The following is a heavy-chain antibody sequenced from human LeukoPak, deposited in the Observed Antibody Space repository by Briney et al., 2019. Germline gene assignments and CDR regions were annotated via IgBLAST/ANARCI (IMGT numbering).Heavy chain of an antibody. Sequence: SQTLSLTCTVSGGSISSGGYYWSWIRQHPGKGLEWIGYIYYSGSTYYNPSLKSRVTISVDTSKNQFSLKLSSVTAADTAVYYCARMVYDSSGYQNWFDPWGQGTLVTVSS. CDR1: GGSISSGGYY. D-gene: IGHD3-22*01. V-gene: IGHV4-31*03. CDR3: ARMVYDSSGYQNWFDP. J-gene: IGHJ5*02. CDR2: IYYSGST.